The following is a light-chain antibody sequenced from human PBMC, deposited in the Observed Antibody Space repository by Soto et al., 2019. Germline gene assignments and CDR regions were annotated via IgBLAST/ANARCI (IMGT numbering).Light chain of an antibody. CDR3: QQSQSTPLI. V-gene: IGKV1-39*01. Sequence: DIKLTQSPSSLSASVGDRVTITCRASLRISKYLNWYQQKPGKAPKLLIYGASTLQSGVPSRFSGSGSGTDFTLTITNLQPEDSATYLCQQSQSTPLIFGGGTKLEI. J-gene: IGKJ4*01. CDR1: LRISKY. CDR2: GAS.